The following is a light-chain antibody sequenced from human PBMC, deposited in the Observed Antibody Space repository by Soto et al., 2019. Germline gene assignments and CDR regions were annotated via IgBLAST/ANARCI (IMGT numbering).Light chain of an antibody. CDR1: SSNIGSNT. J-gene: IGLJ2*01. CDR2: GNN. CDR3: AVWDDSLNGPV. V-gene: IGLV1-44*01. Sequence: QSALTQPPSASGTPGQRVTISCSGGSSNIGSNTLNWYQQLPGTAPKLLIYGNNQRPSGVPDRFSDSKSGTSASLAISGLQSEDEADYYCAVWDDSLNGPVFGGGTKVTVL.